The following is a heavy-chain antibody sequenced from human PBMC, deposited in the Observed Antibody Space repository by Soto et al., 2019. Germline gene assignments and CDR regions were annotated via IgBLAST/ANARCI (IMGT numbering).Heavy chain of an antibody. CDR1: GFTFSSYS. Sequence: GGSLRLSCAASGFTFSSYSMNWVRQAPGKGLEWVSYISSSSSTIYYADSVKGRFTISRDNAKNSLYLQMNSLRAEDTAVYYCARTTPLSIAVAGTKRFDYYYYMDVWGKGTTVTVSS. CDR3: ARTTPLSIAVAGTKRFDYYYYMDV. J-gene: IGHJ6*03. V-gene: IGHV3-48*01. CDR2: ISSSSSTI. D-gene: IGHD6-19*01.